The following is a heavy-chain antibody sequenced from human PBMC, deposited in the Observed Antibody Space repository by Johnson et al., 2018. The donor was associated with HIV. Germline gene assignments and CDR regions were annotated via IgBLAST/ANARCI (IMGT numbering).Heavy chain of an antibody. CDR2: INWNGGST. CDR1: GFTFDDYG. J-gene: IGHJ3*02. CDR3: ARGRATFRAYGAFDI. V-gene: IGHV3-20*04. Sequence: VQLVESGGGVVRPWGSLRLSCAASGFTFDDYGMSWVRQAPGKGLEWVSGINWNGGSTGYADSVKGRFTISRDNAKNSLYLQMNSLRAEDTALYYCARGRATFRAYGAFDIWGQGTMVTVSS. D-gene: IGHD2/OR15-2a*01.